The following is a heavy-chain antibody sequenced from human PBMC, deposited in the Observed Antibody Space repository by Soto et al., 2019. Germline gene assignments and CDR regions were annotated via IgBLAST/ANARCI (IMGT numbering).Heavy chain of an antibody. V-gene: IGHV4-31*03. CDR3: ARGLWYCSSTSCHRASFYGMDV. CDR1: GCSISSGGYY. J-gene: IGHJ6*02. D-gene: IGHD2-2*02. Sequence: QVQLQESGPGLVKPSQTLSLTCTVSGCSISSGGYYWSWIRQHPGKGLEWIGYIYYSGSTYYNPSLKSRVTISVDTSKNQFSLKLSAVTAADTAVYYCARGLWYCSSTSCHRASFYGMDVWGQGTTVTVSS. CDR2: IYYSGST.